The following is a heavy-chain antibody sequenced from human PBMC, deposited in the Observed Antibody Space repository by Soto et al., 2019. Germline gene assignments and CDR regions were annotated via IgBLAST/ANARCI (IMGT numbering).Heavy chain of an antibody. J-gene: IGHJ5*02. V-gene: IGHV3-30*18. D-gene: IGHD3-10*01. Sequence: GGSLRLSCAASGFTFSSYGMHWVRQAPGKGLEWVAVISYDGSNKYYADSVKGRFTISRDNSKNTLYLQMNSLRAEDTAVYYCAKDQIAWVMVRGVIISSWGQGT. CDR1: GFTFSSYG. CDR2: ISYDGSNK. CDR3: AKDQIAWVMVRGVIISS.